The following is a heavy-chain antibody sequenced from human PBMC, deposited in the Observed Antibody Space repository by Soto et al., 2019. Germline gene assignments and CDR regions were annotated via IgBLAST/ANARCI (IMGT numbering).Heavy chain of an antibody. J-gene: IGHJ6*02. V-gene: IGHV3-30*18. D-gene: IGHD3-9*01. CDR2: ISYDGSNK. CDR3: AKVPHYDILTGYGMDV. Sequence: QVQLVESGGGVVQPGRSLRLSCAASGFTFSSYGMHWVRQAPGKGLEWVAVISYDGSNKYYADSVKGRFTISRDNSKNTLQLQMNRLRAEDTAVYYCAKVPHYDILTGYGMDVWGQGTTVTVSS. CDR1: GFTFSSYG.